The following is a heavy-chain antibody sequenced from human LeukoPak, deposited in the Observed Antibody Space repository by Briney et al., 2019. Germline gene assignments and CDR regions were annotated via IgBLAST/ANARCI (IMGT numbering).Heavy chain of an antibody. V-gene: IGHV3-23*01. Sequence: GGSLRLSCEASGFTFSSYAMNWVRQVPGKGLEWVSSITGSGSDTYFVDSVKGRFTISRDNSKNTLYLQLNSLRAEDTAVYYCARGPPRAAAGTKENFDYWGQGTLVTVSS. D-gene: IGHD6-13*01. CDR3: ARGPPRAAAGTKENFDY. J-gene: IGHJ4*02. CDR1: GFTFSSYA. CDR2: ITGSGSDT.